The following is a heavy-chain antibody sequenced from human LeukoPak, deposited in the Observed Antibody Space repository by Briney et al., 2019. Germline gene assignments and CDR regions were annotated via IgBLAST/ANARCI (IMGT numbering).Heavy chain of an antibody. J-gene: IGHJ3*02. CDR3: AGPRGYSYGYRAFDI. CDR1: GGSISSYY. Sequence: SETLSLTFTVSGGSISSYYWSWIRQPPGKGLEWIGYIYYSGSTNYNPSLKSRVTISVDTSKNQFSLKLSSVTAADTAVYYCAGPRGYSYGYRAFDIWGQGTMVTVSS. CDR2: IYYSGST. V-gene: IGHV4-59*01. D-gene: IGHD5-18*01.